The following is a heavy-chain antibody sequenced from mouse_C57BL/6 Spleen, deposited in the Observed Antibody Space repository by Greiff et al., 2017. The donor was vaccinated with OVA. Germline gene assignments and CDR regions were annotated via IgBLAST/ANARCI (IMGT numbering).Heavy chain of an antibody. J-gene: IGHJ1*03. CDR1: GFDIRRYW. V-gene: IGHV4-1*01. CDR2: INPDSSTI. D-gene: IGHD1-1*01. CDR3: ARELLRYFDV. Sequence: EVKLLESGGGLVQPGGSLKFSCAASGFDIRRYWMSWVRRAPGKGLEWIGEINPDSSTINYAPSLKDKFIISRDNAKNTLYLQMSKVRSEDTALYYCARELLRYFDVWGTGTTVTVSS.